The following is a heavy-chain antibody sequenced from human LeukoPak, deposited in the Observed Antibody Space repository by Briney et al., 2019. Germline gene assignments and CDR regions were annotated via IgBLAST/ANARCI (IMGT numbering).Heavy chain of an antibody. V-gene: IGHV3-30-3*01. J-gene: IGHJ4*02. CDR1: GFTFSSYA. CDR3: ARSNNGGWGYCDY. CDR2: ISYDGSNK. Sequence: GGSLRLSCAASGFTFSSYAIHWVRQAPGKGLEWVAVISYDGSNKYYADSVKGRFTISRDNSKNTVYLQMNSLRAEDTAVYYCARSNNGGWGYCDYWGQGSLSPSPQ. D-gene: IGHD3-16*01.